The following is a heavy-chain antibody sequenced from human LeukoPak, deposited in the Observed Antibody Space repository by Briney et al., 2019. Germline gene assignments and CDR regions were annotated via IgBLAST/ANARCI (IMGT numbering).Heavy chain of an antibody. J-gene: IGHJ4*02. V-gene: IGHV3-23*01. D-gene: IGHD3-10*01. Sequence: GGSLRLSCAASGFTFSIYAMTWVRQAPGKGLEWVSGITGGGGSTYYTDSVKGRFTISRDNSKNMLYLQMNSLRAEDTAVYYCARDSITMVRGVMAYWGQGTLVTVSS. CDR1: GFTFSIYA. CDR2: ITGGGGST. CDR3: ARDSITMVRGVMAY.